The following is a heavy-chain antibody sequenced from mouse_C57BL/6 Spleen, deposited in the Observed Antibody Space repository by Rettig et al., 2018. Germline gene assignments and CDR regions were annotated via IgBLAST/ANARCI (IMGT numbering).Heavy chain of an antibody. CDR3: AREGYYYGSSYNFDY. Sequence: GYINPNNGGTSYNQKFKGKATLTVNKSSSTAYMELRSLTSEDSAVYYCAREGYYYGSSYNFDYWGQGTTLTVSS. D-gene: IGHD1-1*01. V-gene: IGHV1-22*01. J-gene: IGHJ2*01. CDR2: INPNNGGT.